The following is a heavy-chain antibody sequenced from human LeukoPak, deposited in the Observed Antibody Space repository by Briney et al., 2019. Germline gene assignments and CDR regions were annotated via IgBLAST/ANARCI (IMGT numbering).Heavy chain of an antibody. J-gene: IGHJ4*02. Sequence: GASVKVSCKASGYTFTGYYMHWVRQAPGQGLEWMGWINPNSGGTNYAQKLQGRVTMTADTSTTTAYMELRSLRSDDTAVYYCARGYCSSATCRHFDYWGQGALVTVSS. CDR3: ARGYCSSATCRHFDY. D-gene: IGHD2-2*01. V-gene: IGHV1-2*02. CDR2: INPNSGGT. CDR1: GYTFTGYY.